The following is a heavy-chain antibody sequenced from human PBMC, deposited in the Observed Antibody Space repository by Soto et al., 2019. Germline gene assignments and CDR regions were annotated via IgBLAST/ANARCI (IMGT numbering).Heavy chain of an antibody. CDR1: GGSISSGDYY. CDR3: ASWWSGSRQPYDP. V-gene: IGHV4-31*03. D-gene: IGHD3-3*01. CDR2: IYNSGST. Sequence: QVQLQESGPGLVKPSQTLSLTCTVSGGSISSGDYYWSWIRQHPGKGLEWIGYIYNSGSTYYNPSLKSRVTISVDTSKNQFSPKLSSVTAADTAVYYCASWWSGSRQPYDPWGQGTLVTVSS. J-gene: IGHJ5*02.